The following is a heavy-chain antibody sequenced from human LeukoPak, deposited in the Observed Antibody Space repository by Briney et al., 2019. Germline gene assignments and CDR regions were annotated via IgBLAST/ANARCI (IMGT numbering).Heavy chain of an antibody. J-gene: IGHJ4*02. CDR3: ARWGVGDY. CDR2: ISSSGTI. Sequence: GGSLRLSCAASGFTFSSYEMNWVRQAPGKGLEWVSYISSSGTIYYADSVKGRFTISRGNAKNSLYLQMNSLRAEDTALYYCARWGVGDYWGQGTLVTVSS. CDR1: GFTFSSYE. V-gene: IGHV3-48*03. D-gene: IGHD1-26*01.